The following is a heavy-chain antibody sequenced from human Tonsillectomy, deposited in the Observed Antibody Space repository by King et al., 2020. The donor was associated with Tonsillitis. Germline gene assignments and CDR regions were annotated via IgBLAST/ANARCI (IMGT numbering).Heavy chain of an antibody. CDR3: ARDRYSSR. V-gene: IGHV3-48*01. CDR1: GFTFSSYS. D-gene: IGHD6-13*01. Sequence: VQLVESGGGLVQPGGSLRLSCAASGFTFSSYSMNWVRQAPGKGLEGGSYISSSSSTIYYADSVKGRFTISRDNAKNSLYLQMNSLRAEDTAVYYCARDRYSSRWGQGTLVTVSS. CDR2: ISSSSSTI. J-gene: IGHJ4*02.